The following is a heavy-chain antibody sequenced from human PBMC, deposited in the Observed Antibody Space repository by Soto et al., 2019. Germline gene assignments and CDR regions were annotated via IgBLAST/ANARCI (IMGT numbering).Heavy chain of an antibody. D-gene: IGHD5-18*01. V-gene: IGHV1-69*13. CDR2: IIPIFGTA. CDR1: GGTFSSYA. J-gene: IGHJ6*02. Sequence: VASVKVSCKASGGTFSSYAISWVRQAPGQGLEWMGGIIPIFGTANYAQKFQGRVTITADESTSTAYMELSSLRSEDTAVYYCARDGDSYETKIYYYYGMDVWGQGTTVTVSS. CDR3: ARDGDSYETKIYYYYGMDV.